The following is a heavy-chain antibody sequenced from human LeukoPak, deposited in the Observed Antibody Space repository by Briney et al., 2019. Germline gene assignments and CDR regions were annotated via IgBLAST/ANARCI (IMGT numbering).Heavy chain of an antibody. CDR3: AEQRRDGYNYFDY. J-gene: IGHJ4*02. D-gene: IGHD5-24*01. CDR1: GGSVSSGGYY. Sequence: SETLSLTCTVSGGSVSSGGYYWGWIRHPPGKGLEWIGNIYYSESTYYNPSLKSRVTISVDTSKNQFSLKLSSVTAADTAVYYCAEQRRDGYNYFDYWGQGTLVTVSS. V-gene: IGHV4-39*01. CDR2: IYYSEST.